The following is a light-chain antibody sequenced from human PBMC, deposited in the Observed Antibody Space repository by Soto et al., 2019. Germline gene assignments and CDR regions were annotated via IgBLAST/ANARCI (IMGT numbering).Light chain of an antibody. J-gene: IGLJ3*02. CDR3: CSYAGSYSWV. CDR1: SSDVGVYNY. V-gene: IGLV2-11*01. Sequence: QSVLTQPRSVSGSPGQSVTISCTGTSSDVGVYNYVSWYRQHPGKAPKLMMYDVTKRPSGVPDRFSGSKSGITASLTISGLRAEDEADYYCCSYAGSYSWVFGGGTKLTVL. CDR2: DVT.